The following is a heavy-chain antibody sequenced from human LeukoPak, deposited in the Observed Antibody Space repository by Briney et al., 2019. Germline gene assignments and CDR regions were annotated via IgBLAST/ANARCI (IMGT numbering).Heavy chain of an antibody. J-gene: IGHJ2*01. V-gene: IGHV4-34*01. CDR2: IDHSGST. Sequence: PSETLSLTCAVYGGSFSGYHWSWIRQPPGKGLEWIGEIDHSGSTNYNPSLKSRVTISVDTSKNQFSLKLSSVTAADTAVYYCAREAYYYGSGSYYNVPFWYFDLWGRGTLVTVSS. D-gene: IGHD3-10*01. CDR1: GGSFSGYH. CDR3: AREAYYYGSGSYYNVPFWYFDL.